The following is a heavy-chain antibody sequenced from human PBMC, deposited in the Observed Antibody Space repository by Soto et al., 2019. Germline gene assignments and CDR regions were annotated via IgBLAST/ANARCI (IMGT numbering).Heavy chain of an antibody. CDR1: GFTFSGSA. Sequence: GSLRLSCAASGFTFSGSAMHWVRQASGKGLEWVGRIGIKANNYATAYAASVKGRFIISRDDSKNTAHLQMNSLKTEDTAVYYCTRPFDCSGDACYSGWYYYYGMDVWGQGTTVTSP. CDR2: IGIKANNYAT. J-gene: IGHJ6*02. D-gene: IGHD2-15*01. V-gene: IGHV3-73*01. CDR3: TRPFDCSGDACYSGWYYYYGMDV.